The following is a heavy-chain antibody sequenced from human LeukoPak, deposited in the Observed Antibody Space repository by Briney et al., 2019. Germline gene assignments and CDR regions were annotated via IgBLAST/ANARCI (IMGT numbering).Heavy chain of an antibody. CDR1: GFTFSSYW. CDR3: TRITYYYDSSGYYHPS. Sequence: PGGSLRLSCAASGFTFSSYWMHWVRQAPGKGLVWVSRINSDGNSTSYADSVKGRFTISRDNAKNTLYLQMNSLRAEDTAVYYCTRITYYYDSSGYYHPSWGQGTLVTVSS. CDR2: INSDGNST. J-gene: IGHJ5*02. D-gene: IGHD3-22*01. V-gene: IGHV3-74*01.